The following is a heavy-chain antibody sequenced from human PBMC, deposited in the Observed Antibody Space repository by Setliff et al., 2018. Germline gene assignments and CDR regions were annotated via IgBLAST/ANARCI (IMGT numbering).Heavy chain of an antibody. J-gene: IGHJ5*02. V-gene: IGHV1-58*01. CDR2: IVVGSGHT. D-gene: IGHD3-22*01. Sequence: SVKVPCKASGFSFGSSALQWVRQARGQRLEWIGWIVVGSGHTDYAQNFQGRVTITRDMSTSTAYMELTSLTSEDTALYYCADRYYYDTLPYGSWGQGTRVTVSS. CDR1: GFSFGSSA. CDR3: ADRYYYDTLPYGS.